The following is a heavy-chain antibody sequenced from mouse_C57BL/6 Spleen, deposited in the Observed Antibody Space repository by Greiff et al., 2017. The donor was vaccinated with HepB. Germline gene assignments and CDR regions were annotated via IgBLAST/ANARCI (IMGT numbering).Heavy chain of an antibody. J-gene: IGHJ2*01. CDR2: IYPGDGDT. D-gene: IGHD1-2*01. V-gene: IGHV1-82*01. CDR1: GYAFSSSW. Sequence: VHLVESGPELVKPGASVKISCKASGYAFSSSWMNWVKQRPGKGLEWIGRIYPGDGDTNYNGKFKGKATLTADKSSSTAYMQLSSLTSEDSAVYFCARWGYYGLDYWGQGTTLTVSS. CDR3: ARWGYYGLDY.